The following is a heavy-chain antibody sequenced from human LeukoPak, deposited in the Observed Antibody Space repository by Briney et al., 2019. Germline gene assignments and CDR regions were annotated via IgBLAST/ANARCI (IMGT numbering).Heavy chain of an antibody. CDR3: ARSLGYCSSTSCFPHY. V-gene: IGHV1-18*01. D-gene: IGHD2-2*01. Sequence: ASVKVSCKVSGYTLTELSMHWVRQAPGKGLEWMGWISAYNGNTNYAQKLQGRVTMTTDTSTSTAYMELRSLRSDDTAVYYCARSLGYCSSTSCFPHYWGQGTLVTVSS. CDR1: GYTLTELS. CDR2: ISAYNGNT. J-gene: IGHJ4*02.